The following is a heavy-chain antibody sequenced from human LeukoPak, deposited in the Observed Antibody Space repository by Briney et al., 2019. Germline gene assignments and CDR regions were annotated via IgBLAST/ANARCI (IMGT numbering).Heavy chain of an antibody. CDR2: ISHSGST. D-gene: IGHD3-22*01. CDR3: AREPRYYRDSYYSYMDV. Sequence: PSETLSLTCSVSGASIRDYYWTWIRQPPGKRLQWIGSISHSGSTKYNPSLNSRVSISIDTSRDQFSLKLRSVAAAARAVYYCAREPRYYRDSYYSYMDVWGKGTTVTVSS. CDR1: GASIRDYY. J-gene: IGHJ6*03. V-gene: IGHV4-59*01.